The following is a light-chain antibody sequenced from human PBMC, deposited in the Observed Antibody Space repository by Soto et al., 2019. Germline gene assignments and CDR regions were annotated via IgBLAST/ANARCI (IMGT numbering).Light chain of an antibody. CDR1: SSNIGTNY. CDR2: RND. Sequence: QSVLTQPPSASATPGQRVTISCSGSSSNIGTNYVYWYQHLPGTAPKLLIYRNDQRPSGVPDRFSGSMSGTAASLAIGGLRSDDEADYYCAAWDDSLSGLVFGGGTKLTVL. J-gene: IGLJ2*01. V-gene: IGLV1-47*01. CDR3: AAWDDSLSGLV.